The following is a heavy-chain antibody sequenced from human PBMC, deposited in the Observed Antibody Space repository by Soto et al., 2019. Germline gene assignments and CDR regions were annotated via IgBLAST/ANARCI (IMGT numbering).Heavy chain of an antibody. CDR3: ASVAYDSSGYYYFDY. CDR1: VGSISRGGSY. J-gene: IGHJ4*02. D-gene: IGHD3-22*01. CDR2: IYYSGST. V-gene: IGHV4-31*03. Sequence: PSETLSLACTVTVGSISRGGSYWSWIRQHPGKGLEWIGYIYYSGSTYYNPSLKSRVTISVDTSKNQFSLKLSSVTAADTAVYYCASVAYDSSGYYYFDYWGQGTLVTVSS.